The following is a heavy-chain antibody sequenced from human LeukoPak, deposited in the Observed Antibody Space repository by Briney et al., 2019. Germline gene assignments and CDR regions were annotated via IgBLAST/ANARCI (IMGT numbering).Heavy chain of an antibody. CDR3: ARDQMATMLNDAFDI. D-gene: IGHD5-24*01. J-gene: IGHJ3*02. CDR2: IYYSGST. V-gene: IGHV4-39*07. CDR1: GFTFSSYW. Sequence: GSLRLSCAASGFTFSSYWMSWVRQPPGKGLEWIGSIYYSGSTYYNPSLKSRVTISVDTSKNQFSLKLSSVTAADTAVYYCARDQMATMLNDAFDIWGQGTMVTVSS.